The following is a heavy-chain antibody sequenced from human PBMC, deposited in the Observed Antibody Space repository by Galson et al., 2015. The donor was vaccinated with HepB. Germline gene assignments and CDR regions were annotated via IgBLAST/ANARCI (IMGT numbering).Heavy chain of an antibody. CDR3: ARDGANHYSSSWYYFDY. CDR2: TYYRSKWYN. Sequence: CAISGDSVSSNSAAWNWIRQSPSRGLEWLGRTYYRSKWYNDYAVSVKSRITINPDTSKNQFSLQLNSVTPEDTAVYYCARDGANHYSSSWYYFDYWGQGTLVTVSS. V-gene: IGHV6-1*01. CDR1: GDSVSSNSAA. J-gene: IGHJ4*02. D-gene: IGHD6-13*01.